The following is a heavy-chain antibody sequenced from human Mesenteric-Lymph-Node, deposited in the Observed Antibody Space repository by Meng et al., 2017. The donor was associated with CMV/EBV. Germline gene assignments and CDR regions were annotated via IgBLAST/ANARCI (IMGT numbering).Heavy chain of an antibody. CDR3: ASDPVAGRGN. J-gene: IGHJ4*02. CDR2: ISPDGNNK. D-gene: IGHD6-19*01. V-gene: IGHV3-30-3*01. CDR1: GLSFNTHN. Sequence: GGSLRLSCAASGLSFNTHNMHWVRQAPGKGPEWVAFISPDGNNKYYRDSVKGRFTISRDNSKNTFSLQMDSLGTEDTAVYYCASDPVAGRGNWGQGTLVTVSS.